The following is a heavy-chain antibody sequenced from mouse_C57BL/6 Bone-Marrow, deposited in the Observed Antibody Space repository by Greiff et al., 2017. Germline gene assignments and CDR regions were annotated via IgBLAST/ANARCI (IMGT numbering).Heavy chain of an antibody. Sequence: EVMLVESGAGLVKPGGSLKLSCAASGFTFSSYAMAWVRQTPEKRLEWVAYISSGGGYIYYADNVKGRFTISIDKATNTLYLQMSSLKSEDTAMYYCTRGDVYVGSFAYWGQGTLVTVAA. D-gene: IGHD2-3*01. CDR1: GFTFSSYA. J-gene: IGHJ3*01. V-gene: IGHV5-9-1*02. CDR2: ISSGGGYI. CDR3: TRGDVYVGSFAY.